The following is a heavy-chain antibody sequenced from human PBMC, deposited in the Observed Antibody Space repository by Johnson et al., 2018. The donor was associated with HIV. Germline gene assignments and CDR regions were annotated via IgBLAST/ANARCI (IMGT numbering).Heavy chain of an antibody. CDR3: ARELVVGDHSARLTHAFDV. D-gene: IGHD1-26*01. V-gene: IGHV3-30*03. CDR2: ISYDGSNK. J-gene: IGHJ3*01. Sequence: MQLVESGGGVVQPGRSLRLSCAASGFTFSSYGMHWVRQAPGKGLEWVAVISYDGSNKYYVDSVKGRFTVSRDNSENTLFLQMNSLRDEDTAVYYCARELVVGDHSARLTHAFDVWGQGTMVTVSS. CDR1: GFTFSSYG.